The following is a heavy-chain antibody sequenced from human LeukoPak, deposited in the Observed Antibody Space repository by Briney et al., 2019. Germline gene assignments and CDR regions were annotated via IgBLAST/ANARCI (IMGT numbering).Heavy chain of an antibody. CDR3: AREWRGYSYFDY. Sequence: PGGSLRLSCAASGFTLSSYNMNRVRQAPGKGLEWISYISISSSTMYYADSVKGRFTISGDNTKNSLYLQMNSLRVEDTAVYYCAREWRGYSYFDYWGQGTLVTVSS. V-gene: IGHV3-48*01. J-gene: IGHJ4*02. CDR1: GFTLSSYN. CDR2: ISISSSTM. D-gene: IGHD5-18*01.